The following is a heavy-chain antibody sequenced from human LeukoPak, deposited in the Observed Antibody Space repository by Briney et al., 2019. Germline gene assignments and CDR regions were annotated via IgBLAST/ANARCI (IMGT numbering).Heavy chain of an antibody. D-gene: IGHD2-21*02. CDR1: GFSFISYG. CDR3: ATDRDNSDWQKRFDS. J-gene: IGHJ4*02. CDR2: ISDDGRRK. V-gene: IGHV3-30*03. Sequence: GGSLRLSCAASGFSFISYGMHWVRQAPGKGLEWVGVISDDGRRKDYADSVRGRFTISRDNAKNSLHLQMNSLRAEDTAVYYCATDRDNSDWQKRFDSWGQGTLVTVSS.